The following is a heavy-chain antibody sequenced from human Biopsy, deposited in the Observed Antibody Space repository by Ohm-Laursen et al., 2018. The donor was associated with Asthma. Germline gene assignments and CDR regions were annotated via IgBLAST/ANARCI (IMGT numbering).Heavy chain of an antibody. CDR3: SSQSSGPDFWSGYYYFDY. D-gene: IGHD3-3*01. J-gene: IGHJ4*02. CDR2: ISYDGSNK. V-gene: IGHV3-30*03. Sequence: SLRLSCAASRFTFSSYGMHWVRQAPGKGLERVAVISYDGSNKYYADSVKGRFTISRDNSKNTLYLQMNSLRAEDTAVYYCSSQSSGPDFWSGYYYFDYWGQGTLVTVSS. CDR1: RFTFSSYG.